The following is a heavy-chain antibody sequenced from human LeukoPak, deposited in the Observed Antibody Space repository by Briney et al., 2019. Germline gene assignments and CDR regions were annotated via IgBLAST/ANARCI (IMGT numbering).Heavy chain of an antibody. Sequence: GGSLRLSCAASGFTFSSYSMNWVRQAPGKGLEWVSSISSSSIYIYYADSVKGRFTISRDDAKNSLYLQMNSLTAEDTAVYYCARDSVYSIAWSDYHHYGMDVWGQGTTVTVSS. CDR1: GFTFSSYS. J-gene: IGHJ6*02. V-gene: IGHV3-21*01. CDR3: ARDSVYSIAWSDYHHYGMDV. CDR2: ISSSSIYI. D-gene: IGHD6-13*01.